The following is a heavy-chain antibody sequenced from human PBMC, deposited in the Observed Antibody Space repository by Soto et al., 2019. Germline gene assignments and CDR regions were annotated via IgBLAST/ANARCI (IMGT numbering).Heavy chain of an antibody. D-gene: IGHD6-19*01. Sequence: GASVKVSCKASGYTFTSYAMHWVRQAPGQRLEWMGWINAGNGNTKYSQKFQGRVTITRDTSASTAYMELSSLRSEDTAVYYCARGGSSGWEEDAFDIWGQGTMVTVAS. CDR2: INAGNGNT. CDR3: ARGGSSGWEEDAFDI. V-gene: IGHV1-3*01. CDR1: GYTFTSYA. J-gene: IGHJ3*02.